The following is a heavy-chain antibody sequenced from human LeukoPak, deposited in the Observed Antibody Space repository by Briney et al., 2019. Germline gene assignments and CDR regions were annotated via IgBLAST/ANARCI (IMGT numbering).Heavy chain of an antibody. CDR3: ARGLNTYDSSGFYLF. CDR2: IYRGGST. D-gene: IGHD3-22*01. Sequence: QSGGSLRLSCAASGFTFSSYAMSWVRQAPGKGLEWVSIIYRGGSTHYADSVKGRFTISRDNSRNTVYLQMNSLRAEDTAVYYCARGLNTYDSSGFYLFWGQGTLVTVSS. V-gene: IGHV3-53*01. J-gene: IGHJ4*02. CDR1: GFTFSSYA.